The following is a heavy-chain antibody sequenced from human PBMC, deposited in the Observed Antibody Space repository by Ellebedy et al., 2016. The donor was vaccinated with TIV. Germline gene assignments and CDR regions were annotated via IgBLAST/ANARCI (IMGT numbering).Heavy chain of an antibody. Sequence: ASVKVSCKASGYTFTKYYMHWVRQAPGHGLEWMGMINPSGGSTSYAQKFQGRITMTRETSTSTVYMELSRLRSEDTAVYYCTCLQLGIADYFDYWGQGALVTVSS. CDR3: TCLQLGIADYFDY. J-gene: IGHJ4*02. V-gene: IGHV1-46*01. CDR1: GYTFTKYY. D-gene: IGHD6-13*01. CDR2: INPSGGST.